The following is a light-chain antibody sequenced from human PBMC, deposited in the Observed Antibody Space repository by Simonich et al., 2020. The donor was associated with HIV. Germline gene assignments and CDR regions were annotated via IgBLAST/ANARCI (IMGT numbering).Light chain of an antibody. CDR1: QSISSY. CDR3: QQSYSTPPT. Sequence: IQMTQSPFSLSASVGDRVTITCRASQSISSYLNWYQQKPGKAPKLLIYAASSLQSGVPSRFSGSGSGTDFTLTISSLQPEDFATYYCQQSYSTPPTFGQGTKVEIK. J-gene: IGKJ1*01. V-gene: IGKV1-39*01. CDR2: AAS.